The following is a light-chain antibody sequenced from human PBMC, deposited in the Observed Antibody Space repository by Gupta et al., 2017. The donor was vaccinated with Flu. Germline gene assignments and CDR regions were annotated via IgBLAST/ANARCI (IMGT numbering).Light chain of an antibody. Sequence: DIVMSQSPDSLAVSLGERATINCKSSQSVLYSSNNKNYLAWYQQKTGQPPKLLIYWASTRESGVPDRFRCRGFWNKFPLTLNRLAGENVGAYYCQQYYSTPQTFGQGTKVEIK. CDR1: QSVLYSSNNKNY. CDR2: WAS. J-gene: IGKJ1*01. V-gene: IGKV4-1*01. CDR3: QQYYSTPQT.